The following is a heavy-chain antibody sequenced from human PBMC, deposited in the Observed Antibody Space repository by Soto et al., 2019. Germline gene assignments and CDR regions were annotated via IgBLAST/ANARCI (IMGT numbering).Heavy chain of an antibody. CDR3: AAGYCSGGSCYSGYYGMDV. J-gene: IGHJ6*02. CDR1: GFTFTSSA. Sequence: GASVKVSCKASGFTFTSSAVQWVRQARGQRLEWIGWIVVGSGNTNYAQKFQERVTITRDMSTSTAYMELSSLRSEDTAVYYCAAGYCSGGSCYSGYYGMDVWGQGTTVTVSS. D-gene: IGHD2-15*01. V-gene: IGHV1-58*01. CDR2: IVVGSGNT.